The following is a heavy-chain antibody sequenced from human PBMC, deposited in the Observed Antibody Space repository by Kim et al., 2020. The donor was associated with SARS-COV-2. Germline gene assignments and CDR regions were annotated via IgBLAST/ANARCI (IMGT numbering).Heavy chain of an antibody. J-gene: IGHJ3*02. V-gene: IGHV3-33*01. CDR3: ARDGGEVGAFDI. Sequence: GGSLRLSCAASGFTFSSYGMHWVRQAPGKGLEWVAVIWYDGSNKYYADSVKGRFTISRDNSKNTLYLQMNSLRAEDTAVYYCARDGGEVGAFDIWGQGTMVTVSS. CDR2: IWYDGSNK. CDR1: GFTFSSYG. D-gene: IGHD3-10*01.